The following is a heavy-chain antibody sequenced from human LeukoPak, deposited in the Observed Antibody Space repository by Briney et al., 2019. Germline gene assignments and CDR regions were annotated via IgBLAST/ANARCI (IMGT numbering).Heavy chain of an antibody. D-gene: IGHD3-16*02. CDR3: ARAYQSLGGLSLPDH. CDR2: INTNTGNP. J-gene: IGHJ5*02. V-gene: IGHV7-4-1*02. CDR1: GYTFTSYA. Sequence: GASVKVSCKASGYTFTSYAMNWVRQAPGQGLEWMGWINTNTGNPTYAQGFTGRFVFSLDTSVGTTYLQISSLKAEDTAVYYCARAYQSLGGLSLPDHWGQGTLVTVSS.